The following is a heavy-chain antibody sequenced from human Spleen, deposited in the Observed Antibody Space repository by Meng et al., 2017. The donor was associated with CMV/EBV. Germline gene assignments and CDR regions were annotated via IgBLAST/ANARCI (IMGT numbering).Heavy chain of an antibody. CDR2: INWSGHNT. Sequence: GESLKISCAASGFTFDEYGMNWVRQAPGKGLEWVSGINWSGHNTDYADSVKGRLTISRDNAKNSLYLQMNSLRAEDTAVYYCARVRGVHCSSTSCYSYYFDYWGQGTLVTVSS. D-gene: IGHD2-2*01. J-gene: IGHJ4*02. CDR3: ARVRGVHCSSTSCYSYYFDY. CDR1: GFTFDEYG. V-gene: IGHV3-20*04.